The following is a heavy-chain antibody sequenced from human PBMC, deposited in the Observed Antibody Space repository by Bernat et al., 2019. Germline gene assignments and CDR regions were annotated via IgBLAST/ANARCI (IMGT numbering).Heavy chain of an antibody. D-gene: IGHD6-13*01. Sequence: EVQLVESGGGLVQPGRSLRLSCAASGFTFDDYAMHWVRQAPGKGLEWVSGSSWNSGSIGYADPVKGRFTISRDNAKNSLYLQMNSLRAEDTALYYCAKDRSSWYQLDYWGQGTLVTVSS. CDR3: AKDRSSWYQLDY. CDR2: SSWNSGSI. V-gene: IGHV3-9*01. J-gene: IGHJ4*02. CDR1: GFTFDDYA.